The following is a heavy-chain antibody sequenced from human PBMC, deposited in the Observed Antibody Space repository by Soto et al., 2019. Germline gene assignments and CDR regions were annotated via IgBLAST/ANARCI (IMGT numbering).Heavy chain of an antibody. Sequence: GSLRLSCSASGFTFTSYTMNWVRQAPGKGLEWVSSISSSSDYIYYADSMKGRVTISRDNAKNSLFLDMNSLTGEDTAVYYCARARVYATGPLDFWGQGTLVTVSS. CDR1: GFTFTSYT. J-gene: IGHJ4*02. V-gene: IGHV3-21*06. CDR2: ISSSSDYI. D-gene: IGHD6-13*01. CDR3: ARARVYATGPLDF.